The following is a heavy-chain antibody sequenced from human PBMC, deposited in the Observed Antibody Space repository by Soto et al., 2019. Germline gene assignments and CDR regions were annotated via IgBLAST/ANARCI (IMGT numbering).Heavy chain of an antibody. CDR3: ARVGSASLMVVVIADH. Sequence: LRLSCTTSGFTFGDYAMSWSRQAPGKGLEWVGFIRSKGYGGTTQYAASVKGRFTISRDDSESIAYLQMDSLKTEDTALYYCARVGSASLMVVVIADHWGQGTQVTVSS. J-gene: IGHJ4*02. V-gene: IGHV3-49*03. CDR2: IRSKGYGGTT. D-gene: IGHD3-22*01. CDR1: GFTFGDYA.